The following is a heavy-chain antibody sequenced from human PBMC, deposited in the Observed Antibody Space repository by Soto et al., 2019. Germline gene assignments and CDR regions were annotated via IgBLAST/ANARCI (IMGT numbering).Heavy chain of an antibody. D-gene: IGHD2-21*01. J-gene: IGHJ6*03. CDR3: ARAPPLVSYYYYYMDV. CDR2: ISAYNGNT. V-gene: IGHV1-18*01. CDR1: GYTFTSYG. Sequence: ASVKVSCKASGYTFTSYGISWVRQAPGQGLEWMGWISAYNGNTNYAQKLQGRVTMTTDTSTSTAYMELRSLRSDDTAVYYCARAPPLVSYYYYYMDVWGKGTTVTVSS.